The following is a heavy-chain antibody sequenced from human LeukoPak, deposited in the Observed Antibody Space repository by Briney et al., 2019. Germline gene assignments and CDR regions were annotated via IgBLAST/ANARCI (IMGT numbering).Heavy chain of an antibody. D-gene: IGHD2-2*02. CDR2: INHSGST. CDR3: ARGMGGDDIVVVPAAIPLDY. CDR1: GGSFSGYY. J-gene: IGHJ4*02. Sequence: SETLSLTCAVYGGSFSGYYGSWIRQPPGKGLEWIGEINHSGSTNYNPSLKSRVTISVDTSKNQFSLKLSSVTAADTAVYYCARGMGGDDIVVVPAAIPLDYWGQGTLVTVSS. V-gene: IGHV4-34*01.